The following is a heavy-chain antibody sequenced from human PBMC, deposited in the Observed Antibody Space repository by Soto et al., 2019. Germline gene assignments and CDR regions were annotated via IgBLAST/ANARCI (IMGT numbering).Heavy chain of an antibody. CDR2: IWYDGGST. V-gene: IGHV3-33*06. CDR3: AKDSPRKSPYYDILTGYHNWFDP. D-gene: IGHD3-9*01. Sequence: PGGSLRLSCAASGFAFSGYGMHWVRQAPGKGLEWVALIWYDGGSTYYADSVKGRFTISRDNSKNTLYLQMNSLRAEDTAVYYCAKDSPRKSPYYDILTGYHNWFDPWGQGTLVTVSS. CDR1: GFAFSGYG. J-gene: IGHJ5*02.